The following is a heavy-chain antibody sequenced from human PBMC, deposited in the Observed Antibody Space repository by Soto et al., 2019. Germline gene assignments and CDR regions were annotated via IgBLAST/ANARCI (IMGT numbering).Heavy chain of an antibody. V-gene: IGHV3-21*01. CDR1: GFTFSSYS. CDR2: ISSSSSYI. D-gene: IGHD4-17*01. J-gene: IGHJ3*02. Sequence: GGSLRLSCAASGFTFSSYSMNWVRQAPGKGLEWVSSISSSSSYIYYADSVKGRFTISRDNAKNSLYLQMNSLRAEDTAVYYCGRDVGGGGYGARDAFDIWGQGTMVTVSS. CDR3: GRDVGGGGYGARDAFDI.